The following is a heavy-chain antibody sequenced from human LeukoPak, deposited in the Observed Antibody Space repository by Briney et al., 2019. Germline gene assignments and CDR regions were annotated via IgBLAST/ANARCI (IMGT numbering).Heavy chain of an antibody. CDR1: GYTFTSYA. J-gene: IGHJ4*02. Sequence: ASVKVSCKASGYTFTSYAMHWVRQAPGQRLEWMGWINAGKGNTKYSQKFQGRVTITRDTSASTAYMELSSLRSEDTAVYYCAREGPSEGGTIVVVVAAHFDYWGQGTLVTVSS. CDR2: INAGKGNT. V-gene: IGHV1-3*01. CDR3: AREGPSEGGTIVVVVAAHFDY. D-gene: IGHD2-15*01.